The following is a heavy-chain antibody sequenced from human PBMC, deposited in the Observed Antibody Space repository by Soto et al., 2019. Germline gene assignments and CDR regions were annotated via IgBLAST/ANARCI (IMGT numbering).Heavy chain of an antibody. J-gene: IGHJ2*01. Sequence: EVQLVESGGGLVKPGGSLRLSCAASGFTFSNYSMNWVRQAPGKGLEWVSCISSSSSYIYYADSVKGRFTISRDNARNSLFLRLNGWNGEVLTVYYCARWVAKIRDWYLDLWGRGSQVSVSS. CDR2: ISSSSSYI. V-gene: IGHV3-21*01. CDR3: ARWVAKIRDWYLDL. CDR1: GFTFSNYS. D-gene: IGHD5-12*01.